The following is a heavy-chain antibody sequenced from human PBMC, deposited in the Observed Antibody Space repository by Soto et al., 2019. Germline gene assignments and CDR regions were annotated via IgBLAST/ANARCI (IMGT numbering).Heavy chain of an antibody. V-gene: IGHV4-39*01. J-gene: IGHJ4*02. CDR3: EGGYSGYGEGDY. D-gene: IGHD5-12*01. CDR2: IYYSGST. CDR1: GGSISSSSYY. Sequence: QLQLQESGPGLVKPSETLSLTCTVSGGSISSSSYYWGWIRQPPGKGLEWIGSIYYSGSTYYNPSLKSRVTISVDTSKNQFALKLSSVTAGDTAVYYCEGGYSGYGEGDYWGQGTLVTVSS.